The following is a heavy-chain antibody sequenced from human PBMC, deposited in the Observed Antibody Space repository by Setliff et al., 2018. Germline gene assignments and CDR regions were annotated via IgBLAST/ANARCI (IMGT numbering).Heavy chain of an antibody. Sequence: SETLSLTCAVYGGSFNVYFWSWIRQPPGKGLEWVGRLHTSGSTNYNPSLKSRVTISVDTSKNHFSLKLSSVTAADTAVYYCARGSTMIQGVRLYYHGLDVWGQGTTVTVSS. J-gene: IGHJ6*02. V-gene: IGHV4-4*08. CDR1: GGSFNVYF. D-gene: IGHD3-10*01. CDR2: LHTSGST. CDR3: ARGSTMIQGVRLYYHGLDV.